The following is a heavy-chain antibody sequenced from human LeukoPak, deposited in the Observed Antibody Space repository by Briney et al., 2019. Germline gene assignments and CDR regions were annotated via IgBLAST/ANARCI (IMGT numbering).Heavy chain of an antibody. D-gene: IGHD3-22*01. J-gene: IGHJ3*02. CDR2: IYTSGST. Sequence: SETLSLTCTVSGGSISSGSYYWSLIRQPAGKGLEWIGRIYTSGSTNYNPSLKSRVTISVDTSKNQFSLKLSSVTAADTAVYYCARQRKYSYYYDSSGYYWSAFDIWGQGTMVTVSS. CDR1: GGSISSGSYY. V-gene: IGHV4-61*02. CDR3: ARQRKYSYYYDSSGYYWSAFDI.